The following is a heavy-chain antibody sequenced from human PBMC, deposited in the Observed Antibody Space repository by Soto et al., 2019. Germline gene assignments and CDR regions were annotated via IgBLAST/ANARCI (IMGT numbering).Heavy chain of an antibody. V-gene: IGHV3-23*01. J-gene: IGHJ1*01. Sequence: EVQLLESGGGLVQPGGSLRLSCAASGFTFSSYAMSWVRQAPGKGLEWVSGISGSGSTTYYADSVEGRFTISRDNSKNSIYLQVNSPRYQCTGVYSGANSDWYIPPGSILQWGQGPMVTVSS. CDR3: ANSDWYIPPGSILQ. CDR2: ISGSGSTT. CDR1: GFTFSSYA. D-gene: IGHD3-9*01.